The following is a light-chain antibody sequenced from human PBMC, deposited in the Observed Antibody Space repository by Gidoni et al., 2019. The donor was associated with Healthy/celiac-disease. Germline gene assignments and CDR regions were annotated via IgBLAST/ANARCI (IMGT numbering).Light chain of an antibody. V-gene: IGKV4-1*01. CDR3: QQYYSTPRT. CDR1: QSVLYSSNNKNY. J-gene: IGKJ1*01. CDR2: WAS. Sequence: DIVMTQSPDSLAVSLGARATINCKSSQSVLYSSNNKNYLAWYQQKPGQPPKLLIYWASTRESGVPDRFSGSGSGTDFTLTISSLQAEDVAVYYCQQYYSTPRTFGRGTKVEIK.